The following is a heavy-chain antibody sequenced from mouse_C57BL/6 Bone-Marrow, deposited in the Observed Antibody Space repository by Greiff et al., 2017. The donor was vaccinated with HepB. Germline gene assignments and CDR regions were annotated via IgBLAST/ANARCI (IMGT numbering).Heavy chain of an antibody. CDR3: ARPGCAY. Sequence: VQLKESGGGLVKPGGSLKLSCAASGFTFSDYGMHWVRQAPEKGLEWVAYISSGSSTIYYADTVKGRFTISRDNAKHTLFLQMTSRRSEDTAMYYCARPGCAYWGQGTLVTVSA. V-gene: IGHV5-17*01. CDR2: ISSGSSTI. J-gene: IGHJ3*01. CDR1: GFTFSDYG.